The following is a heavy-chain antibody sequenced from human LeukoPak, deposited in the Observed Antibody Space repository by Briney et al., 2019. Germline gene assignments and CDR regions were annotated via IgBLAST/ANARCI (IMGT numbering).Heavy chain of an antibody. V-gene: IGHV3-21*01. CDR1: GFTFGLYA. CDR3: ARVATGATTSNYFYYYMDV. Sequence: PGGSLRVSCDASGFTFGLYAITWVRQAPGKGLEWVSSITSTGAYINYADSVKGRFTISRDNAKNSLYLQMDSLRAEDTAVYYCARVATGATTSNYFYYYMDVWGRGTTVTVSS. CDR2: ITSTGAYI. J-gene: IGHJ6*03. D-gene: IGHD1-26*01.